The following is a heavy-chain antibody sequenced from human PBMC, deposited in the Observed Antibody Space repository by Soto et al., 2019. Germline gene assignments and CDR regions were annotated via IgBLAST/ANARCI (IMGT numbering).Heavy chain of an antibody. CDR3: ARGRGASDSSGYWTFDS. J-gene: IGHJ4*02. D-gene: IGHD3-22*01. CDR1: GGSISNHY. Sequence: QVQLQESGPGLVKPSETLSLTCTVSGGSISNHYYSWIRQPPGKGLEWIGHIYTSGSTNYNPSLMSRVSISLDTSKNPFSLKVTSVAAADTAVYFCARGRGASDSSGYWTFDSGGQGTLVTVSS. V-gene: IGHV4-59*11. CDR2: IYTSGST.